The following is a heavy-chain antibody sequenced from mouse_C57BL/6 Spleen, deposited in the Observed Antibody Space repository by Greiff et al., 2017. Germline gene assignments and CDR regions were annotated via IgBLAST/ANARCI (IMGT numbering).Heavy chain of an antibody. V-gene: IGHV1-20*01. D-gene: IGHD2-4*01. CDR3: ARGGFYYDYEDWYFDV. CDR2: INPYNGDT. Sequence: VQLQQSGPELVKPGDSVKISCKASGYSFTGYFMNWVMQSHGKSLEWIGRINPYNGDTFYNQKFKGKATLTVDKSSSTAHMELRSLTSEDSAVYYCARGGFYYDYEDWYFDVWGTGTTVTVAS. CDR1: GYSFTGYF. J-gene: IGHJ1*03.